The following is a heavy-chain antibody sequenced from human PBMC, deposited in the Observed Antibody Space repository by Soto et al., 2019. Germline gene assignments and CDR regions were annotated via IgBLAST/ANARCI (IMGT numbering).Heavy chain of an antibody. V-gene: IGHV4-39*01. CDR3: ARQWSCSSWYWFDP. J-gene: IGHJ5*02. D-gene: IGHD6-13*01. CDR2: IYYSGST. Sequence: SETLSLTCTVSGGSISSSSYYLGWIRQPPGKGLEWIGSIYYSGSTYYNPSLKSRVTISVDTSKNQFSLKLSSVTAADTAVYYCARQWSCSSWYWFDPWGQGTLVTVSS. CDR1: GGSISSSSYY.